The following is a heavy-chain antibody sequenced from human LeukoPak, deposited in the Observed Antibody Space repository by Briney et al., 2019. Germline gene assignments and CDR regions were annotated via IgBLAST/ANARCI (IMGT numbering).Heavy chain of an antibody. CDR1: GGSISSYY. CDR2: IYTSGST. CDR3: ARERGYSYGSENYYFDY. D-gene: IGHD5-18*01. J-gene: IGHJ4*02. V-gene: IGHV4-4*07. Sequence: SETLSLTCTVSGGSISSYYWSWIRQPAGKGLEWIGRIYTSGSTNYNPSLKSRVTISVDTSKNQFSLKLSSVTAADTAVYYCARERGYSYGSENYYFDYWGQGTLVTVSS.